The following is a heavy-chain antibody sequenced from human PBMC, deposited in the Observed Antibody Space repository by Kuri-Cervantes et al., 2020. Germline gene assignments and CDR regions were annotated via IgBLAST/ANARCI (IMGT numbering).Heavy chain of an antibody. J-gene: IGHJ4*02. CDR2: IIPIFGTA. Sequence: SVKVSCKASGGTFSSYAISWVRQAPGQGLEWMGGIIPIFGTANYAQKFQGRVTITTDESTSTAYMELSSLRSEDTAVYYCARLGIAVAGTSDYWGQGTLVTISS. V-gene: IGHV1-69*05. CDR3: ARLGIAVAGTSDY. D-gene: IGHD6-19*01. CDR1: GGTFSSYA.